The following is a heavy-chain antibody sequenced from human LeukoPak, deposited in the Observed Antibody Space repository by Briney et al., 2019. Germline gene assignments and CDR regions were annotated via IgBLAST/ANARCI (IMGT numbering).Heavy chain of an antibody. V-gene: IGHV4-4*07. CDR2: IYTSGST. CDR3: ARDKTPRRGMDV. CDR1: GGSISRYY. Sequence: SETLSLTCTVSGGSISRYYWSWIRQPAGKGLEWIGRIYTSGSTNYNPSLKSRVTVSVDTSKNQFSLKLGSVTAADTAVYYCARDKTPRRGMDVWGQGTTVTVTS. J-gene: IGHJ6*02.